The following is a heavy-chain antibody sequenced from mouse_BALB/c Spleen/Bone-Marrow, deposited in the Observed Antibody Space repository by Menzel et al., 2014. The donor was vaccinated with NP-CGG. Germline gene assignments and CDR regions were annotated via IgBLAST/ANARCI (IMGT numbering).Heavy chain of an antibody. CDR2: ISNGGIYT. V-gene: IGHV5-6*01. J-gene: IGHJ3*01. D-gene: IGHD2-4*01. Sequence: EVKLMESGGDLVKRGGSLKLSCAASGFTFSTYGMSWVRQTPDKRLEWVAAISNGGIYTYYPDTVKGRFTISRDNAKNTLYLQMSSLKSEDTAMYYCVRPYDYGTWFAYWGQGTLVTVSA. CDR3: VRPYDYGTWFAY. CDR1: GFTFSTYG.